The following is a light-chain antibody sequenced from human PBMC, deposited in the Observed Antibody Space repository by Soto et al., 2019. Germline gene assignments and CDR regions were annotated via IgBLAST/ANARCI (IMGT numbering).Light chain of an antibody. J-gene: IGKJ5*01. CDR1: QSVSSTY. CDR2: SAS. CDR3: QQYGEKPTIP. Sequence: SPGERATLSCRASQSVSSTYLAWYQQKPGQAPRLFIYSASSRATGIPDRFSGSGSGTDFTLTISRLEPEDFAVYYCQQYGEKPTIPFGQEIRLEIK. V-gene: IGKV3-20*01.